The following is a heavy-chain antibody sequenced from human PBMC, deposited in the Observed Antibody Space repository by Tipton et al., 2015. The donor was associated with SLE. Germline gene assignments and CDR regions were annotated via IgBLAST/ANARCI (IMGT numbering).Heavy chain of an antibody. D-gene: IGHD3-16*01. Sequence: LRLSCTVSGGSISSYFWSWIRQSPGKGLEWVGYIYYRGSTSYNPSLKSRVSISLDTSKNQFALRLSSVTAADTAVYYCARGAQLGGDYFDYWGQGALVTVSS. CDR1: GGSISSYF. V-gene: IGHV4-59*08. J-gene: IGHJ4*02. CDR2: IYYRGST. CDR3: ARGAQLGGDYFDY.